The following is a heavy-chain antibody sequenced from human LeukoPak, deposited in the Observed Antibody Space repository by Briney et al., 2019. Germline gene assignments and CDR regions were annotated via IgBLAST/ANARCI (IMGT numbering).Heavy chain of an antibody. CDR1: GGSISSYY. CDR3: ARVSPHIVVVVAATRGDYFDY. J-gene: IGHJ4*02. CDR2: IYTSGST. D-gene: IGHD2-15*01. V-gene: IGHV4-4*07. Sequence: SETLSLTCTVSGGSISSYYWSWIRQPAGKGLEWIGRIYTSGSTNYNPSLKSRVTMSVDTSKNQFSLKLSSVTAADTAVYYCARVSPHIVVVVAATRGDYFDYWGQGTQVTVSS.